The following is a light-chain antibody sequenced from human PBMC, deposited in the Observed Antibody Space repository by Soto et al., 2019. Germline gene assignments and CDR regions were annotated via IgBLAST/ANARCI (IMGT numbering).Light chain of an antibody. CDR2: NVN. CDR1: SSDVGNYNY. CDR3: SSFTSSTTYV. Sequence: ALTQSASVSGSPGQSITISCTGTSSDVGNYNYVSWYQQHPGEVPKLIIFNVNNRPSGVSNRFSGSKSGNTASLTISGLQAEDEADYYCSSFTSSTTYVFGTGTKVTVL. V-gene: IGLV2-14*01. J-gene: IGLJ1*01.